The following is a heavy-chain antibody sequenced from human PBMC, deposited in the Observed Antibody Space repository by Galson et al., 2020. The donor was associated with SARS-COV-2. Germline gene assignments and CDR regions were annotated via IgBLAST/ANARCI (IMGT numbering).Heavy chain of an antibody. CDR1: GFISSSYA. V-gene: IGHV3-21*01. D-gene: IGHD3-10*01. Sequence: GGSLRLSCAVSGFISSSYAMSWVRQAPGKGLEWVSSISSSSSYIYYADSVKGRFTISRDNAKNSLYLQMNSLRAEDAAVYYCARDAEGSSGSYYGRGIYYYYYGMDVWGQGTTVTVSS. J-gene: IGHJ6*02. CDR2: ISSSSSYI. CDR3: ARDAEGSSGSYYGRGIYYYYYGMDV.